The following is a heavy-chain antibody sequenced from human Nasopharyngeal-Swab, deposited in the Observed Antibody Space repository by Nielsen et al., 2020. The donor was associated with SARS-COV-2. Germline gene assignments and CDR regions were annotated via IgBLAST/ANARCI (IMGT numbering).Heavy chain of an antibody. Sequence: GGSLRLSCAASGFTFSDYYMSWIRQAPGKGLEWVSYISSSGSTIYYADSVRGRFTISRDNAKNSLYLQMNSLRAEDTAVYYCARSSHQSEGYAFDYWGQGTLVTVSS. V-gene: IGHV3-11*01. D-gene: IGHD5-12*01. J-gene: IGHJ4*02. CDR2: ISSSGSTI. CDR3: ARSSHQSEGYAFDY. CDR1: GFTFSDYY.